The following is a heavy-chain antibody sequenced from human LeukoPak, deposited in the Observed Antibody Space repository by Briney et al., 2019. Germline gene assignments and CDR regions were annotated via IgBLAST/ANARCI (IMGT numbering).Heavy chain of an antibody. D-gene: IGHD2-21*01. CDR2: TSSSDAGT. CDR1: GFPLSSYA. Sequence: GGSLRFSCAAFGFPLSSYAMSWVRQAPGKGLEWVSATSSSDAGTYHADSVRGRFTISRDNSKNTLYLQMNSLRVEDAAVYYCARAPVTSCRGAYCYPFDYWGQGTLVTVSS. CDR3: ARAPVTSCRGAYCYPFDY. J-gene: IGHJ4*02. V-gene: IGHV3-23*01.